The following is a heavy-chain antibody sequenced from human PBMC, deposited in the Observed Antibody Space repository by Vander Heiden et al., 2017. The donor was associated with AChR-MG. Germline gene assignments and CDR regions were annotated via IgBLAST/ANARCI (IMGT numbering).Heavy chain of an antibody. CDR1: GFTFSSYA. CDR3: AKGGSYYDFWSGYFSGDY. J-gene: IGHJ4*02. Sequence: EVQLLESGGGLVQHGGSLRLSCAAPGFTFSSYAMSWVRQAPGKGLEWVSAISGSGGSTYYADSVKGRFTISRDNSKNTLYLQMNSLRAEDTAVYYCAKGGSYYDFWSGYFSGDYWGQGTLVTVSS. CDR2: ISGSGGST. V-gene: IGHV3-23*01. D-gene: IGHD3-3*01.